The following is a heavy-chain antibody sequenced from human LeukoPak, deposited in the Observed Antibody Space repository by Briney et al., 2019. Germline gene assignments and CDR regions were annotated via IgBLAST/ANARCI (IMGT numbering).Heavy chain of an antibody. CDR2: IYYSGST. Sequence: PSETLSLTCTVSGGSISSGGYYWSWIRQHPGEGLEWIGYIYYSGSTYYNPSLKSRVTMSVDTSKNQFSLKLSSVTAADTAVYYCARDRETTVVTTYYYYYGMDVWGQGTTVTVSS. V-gene: IGHV4-31*03. CDR3: ARDRETTVVTTYYYYYGMDV. CDR1: GGSISSGGYY. J-gene: IGHJ6*02. D-gene: IGHD4-23*01.